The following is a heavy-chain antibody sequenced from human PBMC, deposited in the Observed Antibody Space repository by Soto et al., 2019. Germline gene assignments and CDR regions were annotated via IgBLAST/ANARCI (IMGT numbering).Heavy chain of an antibody. D-gene: IGHD3-3*01. J-gene: IGHJ4*02. CDR3: ARGDPWSGNQIDY. V-gene: IGHV3-33*01. Sequence: GGSLRLSCAASGFAFSGYGMHWVRQAPGKGLEWVAGIWHDGTNKQYADSVKGRFSISRDNSKNMLYLEMNSLRAEDTAVYFCARGDPWSGNQIDYWGQGTLVTVAS. CDR2: IWHDGTNK. CDR1: GFAFSGYG.